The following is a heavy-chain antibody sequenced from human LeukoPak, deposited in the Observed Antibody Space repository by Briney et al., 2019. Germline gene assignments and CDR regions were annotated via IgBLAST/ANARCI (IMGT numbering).Heavy chain of an antibody. CDR1: GVTFTRYG. J-gene: IGHJ4*02. CDR3: ARDEAVAGTGY. D-gene: IGHD6-19*01. Sequence: PGGSLRLSCVASGVTFTRYGFHWVRQAPGKGLEWVAFIRSDGSDKYYVDSVKGRFTISRDDSSNTLYLQMSSLRAEDTAVYYCARDEAVAGTGYWGQGTLVTVSS. CDR2: IRSDGSDK. V-gene: IGHV3-30*02.